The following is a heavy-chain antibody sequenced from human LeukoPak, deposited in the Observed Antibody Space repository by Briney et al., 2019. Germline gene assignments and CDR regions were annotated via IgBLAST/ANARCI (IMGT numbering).Heavy chain of an antibody. CDR3: ASKGGYNYLDY. D-gene: IGHD5-24*01. J-gene: IGHJ4*02. V-gene: IGHV3-30*03. CDR1: GFTFSSYG. Sequence: GGSLRLSCAASGFTFSSYGMHWVRQAPGKGLQWVAVISYDGSNKYYADSVKGRFTISRDNSENTLYLQMNSLTAEDTAVYYCASKGGYNYLDYWGQGTLVTVSS. CDR2: ISYDGSNK.